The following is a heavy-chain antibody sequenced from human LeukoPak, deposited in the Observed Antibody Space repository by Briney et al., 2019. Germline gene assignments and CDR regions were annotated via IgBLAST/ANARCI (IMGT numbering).Heavy chain of an antibody. J-gene: IGHJ4*02. CDR2: IYPRDSDA. D-gene: IGHD6-13*01. CDR1: GYSFTSYW. V-gene: IGHV5-51*01. Sequence: HGESLKISCKGSGYSFTSYWIAWVRQMPGQGLEWMGVIYPRDSDAKYSPSFQGQVTISADKSINTAYLQWSSLKASDTAMYYCAKVGPSSSSDYWGQGTLVTVSS. CDR3: AKVGPSSSSDY.